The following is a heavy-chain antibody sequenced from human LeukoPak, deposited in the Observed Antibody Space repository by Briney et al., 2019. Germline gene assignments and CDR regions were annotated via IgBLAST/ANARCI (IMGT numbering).Heavy chain of an antibody. CDR1: GFTFSSYA. V-gene: IGHV3-30*04. Sequence: GGSLRLSCAASGFTFSSYAMHWVRQAPGKGLEWVAVISYDGSNKYYADSVKGRFTISRDNSKITLYLQMNSLRAEDTAVYYCARDHCSSTSCYGTGLDYWGQGTLVTVSS. J-gene: IGHJ4*02. D-gene: IGHD2-2*01. CDR2: ISYDGSNK. CDR3: ARDHCSSTSCYGTGLDY.